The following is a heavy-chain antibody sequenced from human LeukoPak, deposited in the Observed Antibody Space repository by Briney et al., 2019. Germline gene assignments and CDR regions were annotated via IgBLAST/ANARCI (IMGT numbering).Heavy chain of an antibody. CDR1: GYTFTSYY. D-gene: IGHD6-19*01. Sequence: ASVKVSCKASGYTFTSYYMHWVRQAPGQGLEWMGIINPSGGSTNYARKFQCRVTMTRDMSTSTVYMELSSLRSEDTAVYYCARVRQWLVNQYYFDYWGQGALVTVSS. J-gene: IGHJ4*02. CDR2: INPSGGST. CDR3: ARVRQWLVNQYYFDY. V-gene: IGHV1-46*01.